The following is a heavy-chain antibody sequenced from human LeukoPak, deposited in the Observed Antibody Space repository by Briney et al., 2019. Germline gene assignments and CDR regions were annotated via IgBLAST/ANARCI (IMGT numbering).Heavy chain of an antibody. Sequence: PSETLSLTCTVSSGSISSGGYYWSWIRQHPGKGLEWIGYIYYSGSTNYNPSLKSRVTMSVDTSKNQFSLKLSSVTAADTAVYYCARDKGSCSSTSCSPNYYMDVWGKGTTVTVSS. CDR2: IYYSGST. CDR3: ARDKGSCSSTSCSPNYYMDV. J-gene: IGHJ6*03. V-gene: IGHV4-61*08. CDR1: SGSISSGGYY. D-gene: IGHD2-2*01.